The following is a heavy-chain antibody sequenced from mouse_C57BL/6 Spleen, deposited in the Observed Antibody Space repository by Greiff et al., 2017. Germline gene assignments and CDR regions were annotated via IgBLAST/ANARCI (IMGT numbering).Heavy chain of an antibody. V-gene: IGHV1-5*01. CDR3: TRASLYYGSSYWYFDV. J-gene: IGHJ1*03. CDR1: GYTFTSFW. D-gene: IGHD1-1*01. Sequence: SGTVLARPGASVKMSCKTSGYTFTSFWMHWVKQRPGQGLEWIGAIYPGNSDTSYNQKFKGKAKLTAVTSASTASMELSSLTNEDSAVYYCTRASLYYGSSYWYFDVWGTGTTVTVSS. CDR2: IYPGNSDT.